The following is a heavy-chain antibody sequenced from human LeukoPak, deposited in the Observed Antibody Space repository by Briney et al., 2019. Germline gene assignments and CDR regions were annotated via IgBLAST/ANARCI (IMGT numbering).Heavy chain of an antibody. D-gene: IGHD2-15*01. V-gene: IGHV1-2*06. J-gene: IGHJ4*02. CDR3: ARDLRKGAAATQPGGGYYFDY. CDR1: GYTFTGYY. CDR2: INPNSGGT. Sequence: ASVKVSCKASGYTFTGYYMHWVRQAPGQGLEWMGRINPNSGGTNYAQKFQGRVTMTRDTSISTAYMELSRLRSDDTAVYYCARDLRKGAAATQPGGGYYFDYCGQGTLVTVSS.